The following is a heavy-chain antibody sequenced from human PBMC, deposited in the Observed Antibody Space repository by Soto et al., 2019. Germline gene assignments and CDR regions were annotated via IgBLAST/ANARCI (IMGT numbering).Heavy chain of an antibody. CDR3: ARISRVAVFDY. Sequence: SETLSLTCAVYGGSFSGYYWSWIRQPPGKGLEWIGEINHSGSTNYNPSLKSRVTISVDTSKNQFSLKLSSVTAADTAVYYCARISRVAVFDYWGQGTLVTVSS. CDR1: GGSFSGYY. V-gene: IGHV4-34*01. J-gene: IGHJ4*02. D-gene: IGHD6-19*01. CDR2: INHSGST.